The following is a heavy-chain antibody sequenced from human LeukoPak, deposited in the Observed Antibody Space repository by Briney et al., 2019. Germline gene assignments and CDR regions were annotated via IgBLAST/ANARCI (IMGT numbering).Heavy chain of an antibody. V-gene: IGHV4-61*01. CDR1: GGSVSSGSYY. Sequence: SETLSLTCTVSGGSVSSGSYYWSWIRQPPGKGLEWIVYIYYSGSTNYNPSLKSRVTISVDTSKNQFSLKLSSVTAADTAVYYCATTRRGVTMVGSYYYGMDVWGKETTVTVSS. J-gene: IGHJ6*04. CDR2: IYYSGST. CDR3: ATTRRGVTMVGSYYYGMDV. D-gene: IGHD3-10*02.